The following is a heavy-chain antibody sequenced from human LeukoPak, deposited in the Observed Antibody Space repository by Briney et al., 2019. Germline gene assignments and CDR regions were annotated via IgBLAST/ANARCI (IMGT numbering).Heavy chain of an antibody. CDR2: IYYSGST. D-gene: IGHD6-13*01. CDR3: ARAPWKQLSTGYNWFDP. J-gene: IGHJ5*02. V-gene: IGHV4-59*01. Sequence: PSETLSLTCTVSRGSISSYYWSWIRQPPGKGLEWIGYIYYSGSTNYNPSLKSRVTISVDTSKNQFSLKLSSVTAADTAVYYCARAPWKQLSTGYNWFDPWGQGTLVTVSS. CDR1: RGSISSYY.